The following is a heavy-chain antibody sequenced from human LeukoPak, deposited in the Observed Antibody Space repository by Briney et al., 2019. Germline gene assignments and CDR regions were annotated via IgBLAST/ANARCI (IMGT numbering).Heavy chain of an antibody. CDR2: ISFSGNT. CDR3: ARFLSGYNSYYYYGMDV. J-gene: IGHJ6*02. Sequence: PSETLSLTCIVSGGSISRSSYYWGWIRQPPGKGPEWIGSISFSGNTYYNPSLNSRVIISVDTSKNHFSLRLSSVTAADTAVYYCARFLSGYNSYYYYGMDVWGQGTTVTVSS. V-gene: IGHV4-39*02. CDR1: GGSISRSSYY. D-gene: IGHD5-24*01.